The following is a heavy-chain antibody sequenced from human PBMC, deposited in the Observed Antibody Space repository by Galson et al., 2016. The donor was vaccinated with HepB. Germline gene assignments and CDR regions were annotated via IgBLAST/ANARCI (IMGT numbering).Heavy chain of an antibody. CDR1: GFTLRSYA. V-gene: IGHV3-23*01. CDR3: AKYRDHSSGYYPLDY. D-gene: IGHD3-22*01. CDR2: INGGGGFT. J-gene: IGHJ4*02. Sequence: SLRLSCAASGFTLRSYAMGWVRQAPGRGLEWLSAINGGGGFTYYADSVKGRFTISRDNSKNTVNLKMNSLRAEDTAVYYCAKYRDHSSGYYPLDYWGQGTLVTVSS.